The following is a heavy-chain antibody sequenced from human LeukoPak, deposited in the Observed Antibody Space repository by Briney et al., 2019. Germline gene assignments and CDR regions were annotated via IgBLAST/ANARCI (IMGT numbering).Heavy chain of an antibody. V-gene: IGHV3-30*02. CDR3: AKDYSSSFVKYYFDY. J-gene: IGHJ4*02. CDR2: IRYDGSIK. CDR1: GFTFSYYG. D-gene: IGHD6-13*01. Sequence: QSGGSLRLSCAPSGFTFSYYGMHWVRQAPGKGLEWVAFIRYDGSIKYYADSVKGRFTISRDNSKNTLYLQMNSLRAEDTAVYYCAKDYSSSFVKYYFDYWGQGTLVTVSS.